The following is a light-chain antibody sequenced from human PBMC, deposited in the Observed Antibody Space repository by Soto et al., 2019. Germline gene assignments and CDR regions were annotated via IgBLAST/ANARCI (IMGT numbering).Light chain of an antibody. CDR2: AAF. J-gene: IGKJ2*02. V-gene: IGKV1-39*01. CDR3: QQSYSPACS. Sequence: DIQMTQSPSSLSASVGDRVTITCRASQSISSYLNWYQQKPGKAPKLLIYAAFSLESGVPSRFSGSGSGTDFPLTISSLQPEDFATYYCQQSYSPACSFGQGTKLEIK. CDR1: QSISSY.